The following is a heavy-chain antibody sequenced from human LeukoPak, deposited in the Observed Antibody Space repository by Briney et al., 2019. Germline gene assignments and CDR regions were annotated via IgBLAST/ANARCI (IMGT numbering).Heavy chain of an antibody. V-gene: IGHV1-18*01. CDR1: GYTFTSYG. CDR3: ATPRGAALWHFQH. J-gene: IGHJ1*01. CDR2: ISAYNGNT. Sequence: ASVKVSCKASGYTFTSYGISWVRQAPGQGLEWMGWISAYNGNTNYAQKLQGRVTMTEDTSTDTAYMELSSLRSEDTAVYYCATPRGAALWHFQHWGQGTLVTVSS. D-gene: IGHD6-6*01.